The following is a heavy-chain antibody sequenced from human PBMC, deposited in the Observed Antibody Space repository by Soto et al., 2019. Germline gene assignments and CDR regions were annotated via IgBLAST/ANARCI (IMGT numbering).Heavy chain of an antibody. V-gene: IGHV4-39*01. CDR1: GGSISSSSYY. Sequence: SETLSLTCTVSGGSISSSSYYWGWIRQPPGKGLEWIGSIYYSGSTYYNPSLKSRVTISVDTSKNQFSLKLSSVTAADTAVYYCARPMSSTYNWNYLDAFDIWGQGTMVTVSS. J-gene: IGHJ3*02. D-gene: IGHD1-7*01. CDR2: IYYSGST. CDR3: ARPMSSTYNWNYLDAFDI.